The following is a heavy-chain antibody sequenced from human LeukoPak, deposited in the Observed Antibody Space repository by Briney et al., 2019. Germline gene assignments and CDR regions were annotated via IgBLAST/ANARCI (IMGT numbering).Heavy chain of an antibody. D-gene: IGHD1-1*01. Sequence: SETLSLTCTVSGGSISNYYWSWIRQPAGKGLEWIGRFYTSGRTVYNPSPKSRVTISGDKSKIQFSLNLSSVTAADTAVYYCARDWNWFDPWGQGTLVTVSS. J-gene: IGHJ5*02. CDR1: GGSISNYY. CDR3: ARDWNWFDP. V-gene: IGHV4-4*07. CDR2: FYTSGRT.